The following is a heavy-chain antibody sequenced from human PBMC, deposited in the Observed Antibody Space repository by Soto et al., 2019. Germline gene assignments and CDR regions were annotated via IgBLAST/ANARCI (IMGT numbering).Heavy chain of an antibody. J-gene: IGHJ4*02. Sequence: PSETLSLTCNVSGGFISNSDYFWSWIRQSPGKGLECIGYSSSSGNTYYNPSLRSRATLSVDRSKNQFSLRLTSVTVEDTAISYRDRRSDVSARGPTFFDSWGQGSLATVSS. CDR2: SSSSGNT. CDR1: GGFISNSDYF. V-gene: IGHV4-30-4*01. D-gene: IGHD3-10*01. CDR3: DRRSDVSARGPTFFDS.